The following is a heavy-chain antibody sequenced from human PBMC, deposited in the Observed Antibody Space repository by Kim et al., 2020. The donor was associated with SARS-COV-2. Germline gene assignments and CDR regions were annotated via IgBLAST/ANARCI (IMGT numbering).Heavy chain of an antibody. CDR2: ISGSGGST. D-gene: IGHD5-18*01. CDR1: GFTFSSYA. CDR3: AKWEVDGGIQLWAPYDY. V-gene: IGHV3-23*01. J-gene: IGHJ4*02. Sequence: GGSLRLSCAASGFTFSSYAMSWVRQAPGKGLEWVSAISGSGGSTYYADSVKGRFTISRDNSKNTLYLQMNSLRAEDTDVYYCAKWEVDGGIQLWAPYDYWGQGTLVTVSS.